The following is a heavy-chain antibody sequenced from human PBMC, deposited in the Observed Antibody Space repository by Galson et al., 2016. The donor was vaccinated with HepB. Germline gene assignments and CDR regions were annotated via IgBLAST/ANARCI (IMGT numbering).Heavy chain of an antibody. CDR3: ARDRYNWNDAIRLYDAFDI. Sequence: SLRLSCAASGFTFNSYSVNWVRQAPGKGLEWVSYIRSSGRAIYYADSVKGRFTISRDNVENSLYLQMNSLRDEDTAVYYCARDRYNWNDAIRLYDAFDIWGQGTMVTVSS. CDR1: GFTFNSYS. J-gene: IGHJ3*02. CDR2: IRSSGRAI. D-gene: IGHD1-1*01. V-gene: IGHV3-48*02.